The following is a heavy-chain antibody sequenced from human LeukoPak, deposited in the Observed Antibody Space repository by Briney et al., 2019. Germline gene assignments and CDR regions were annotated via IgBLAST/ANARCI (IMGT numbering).Heavy chain of an antibody. J-gene: IGHJ4*02. CDR2: ISSSGSTI. Sequence: GGSLRLSCAASGFTFTDYYMSWIRQAPGKGLEWLSYISSSGSTIYYADSVKGRFTISRDNAKNSLYLQMNSLRAGDTAVYYCARDSFRGSYSDYWGQGTLVTVSS. D-gene: IGHD1-26*01. V-gene: IGHV3-11*04. CDR1: GFTFTDYY. CDR3: ARDSFRGSYSDY.